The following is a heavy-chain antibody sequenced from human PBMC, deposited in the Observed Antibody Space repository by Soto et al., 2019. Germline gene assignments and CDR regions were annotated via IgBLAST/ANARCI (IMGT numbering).Heavy chain of an antibody. CDR2: IYTSGST. Sequence: SETLSLTCTVSGGSISSYYWSWIRQPAGKGLEWIGRIYTSGSTNYNPSLKSRVTMSVDTSKNQFSLKLSSVTAADTAVYYCARASYCTKGVCHRAVDYWGQGTPVSVSP. D-gene: IGHD2-8*01. J-gene: IGHJ4*02. V-gene: IGHV4-4*07. CDR3: ARASYCTKGVCHRAVDY. CDR1: GGSISSYY.